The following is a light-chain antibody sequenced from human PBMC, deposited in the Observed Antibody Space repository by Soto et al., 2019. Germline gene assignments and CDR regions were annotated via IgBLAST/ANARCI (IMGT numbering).Light chain of an antibody. CDR3: QQTYTSPFT. V-gene: IGKV1-39*01. CDR2: GAS. J-gene: IGKJ4*01. Sequence: DIQMTHSPSSLSASVGDRVTITCRASQSSSKYLNWYQHKPGEAPKLLIYGASTLQRGVPSRFSGGGSGTDFILTTSSLQPEDFATYYCQQTYTSPFTFGGGTTVE. CDR1: QSSSKY.